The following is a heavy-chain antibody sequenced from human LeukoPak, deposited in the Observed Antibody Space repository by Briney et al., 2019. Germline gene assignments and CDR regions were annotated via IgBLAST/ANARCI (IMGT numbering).Heavy chain of an antibody. Sequence: SETLSLTCAVYGGSFSGYYWNWIRQSPGKGLEWIGGIDHSGSTNYNPSLKSRVTLSVDTFKSQLSLKLSSVTAADTAVYYCARRYSSGWYYFDYWGQGTLVTVSS. CDR3: ARRYSSGWYYFDY. CDR2: IDHSGST. D-gene: IGHD6-19*01. CDR1: GGSFSGYY. J-gene: IGHJ4*02. V-gene: IGHV4-34*01.